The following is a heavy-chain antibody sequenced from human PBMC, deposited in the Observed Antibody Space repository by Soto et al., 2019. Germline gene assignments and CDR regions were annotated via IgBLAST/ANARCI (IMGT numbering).Heavy chain of an antibody. J-gene: IGHJ4*02. Sequence: QVQLVESGGGVVQPGTSLRLSCAASGFRFKRFVMHWVRQAPGKGLEWVAFTSYDGNNKDYGDSVKGRFTVSRDNSQNTLHLQMDFLRPADTDLYYCARWGTTGGFDLWGQGTLVSVSS. D-gene: IGHD3-16*01. CDR2: TSYDGNNK. CDR1: GFRFKRFV. CDR3: ARWGTTGGFDL. V-gene: IGHV3-30*19.